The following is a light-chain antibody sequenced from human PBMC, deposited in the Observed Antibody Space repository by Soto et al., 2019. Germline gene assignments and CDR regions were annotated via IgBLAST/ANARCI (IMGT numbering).Light chain of an antibody. Sequence: HSVLTQPASVSASPWHSITIPCTGTSSDVGSYNLVSWFQQHPGKVPKLLIYEGTKRPSGLSDRFSGSKSGTTASLTISGLQAEDEAHYYCYSYAGENLYVFGTGTKVTVL. CDR2: EGT. CDR1: SSDVGSYNL. J-gene: IGLJ1*01. CDR3: YSYAGENLYV. V-gene: IGLV2-23*01.